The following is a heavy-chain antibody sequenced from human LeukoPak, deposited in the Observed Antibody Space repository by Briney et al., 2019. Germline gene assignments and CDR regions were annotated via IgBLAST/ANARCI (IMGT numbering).Heavy chain of an antibody. V-gene: IGHV1-18*01. CDR2: ISGYNGNT. Sequence: ASVKVSCKASGYTFTSYGITWVRQAPGQGLEWMGWISGYNGNTNYAQKFQGRVTMTRDTSISTAYMELSRLRSDDTAVYYCARDPTPQSSYWGQGTLVTVSS. CDR1: GYTFTSYG. CDR3: ARDPTPQSSY. D-gene: IGHD2-15*01. J-gene: IGHJ4*02.